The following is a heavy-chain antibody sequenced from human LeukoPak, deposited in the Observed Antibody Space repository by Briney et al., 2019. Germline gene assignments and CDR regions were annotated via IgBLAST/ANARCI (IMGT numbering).Heavy chain of an antibody. D-gene: IGHD5-12*01. V-gene: IGHV3-33*03. CDR1: GISFSSHG. J-gene: IGHJ2*01. CDR3: AKDADIVATIGWYFDL. CDR2: IWYDGSNI. Sequence: TGGSLRLSCVVSGISFSSHGMHWVRQAPGKGLEWVAVIWYDGSNIWYADSVKGRFTISRDNSKNTLYLQMNSLRAEDTAVYYCAKDADIVATIGWYFDLWGRGTLVTVSS.